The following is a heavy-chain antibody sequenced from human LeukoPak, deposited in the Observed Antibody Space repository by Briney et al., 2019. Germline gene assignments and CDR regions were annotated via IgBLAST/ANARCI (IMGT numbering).Heavy chain of an antibody. Sequence: PSETLSLTCTVSGGSISSYYWSWIRQRPGKGLEWIGYIYYSGSTNYNPSLKSRVTISVDTSKNQFSLKLSSVTAADTAVYYCARGVEYSSSSGLGYWGQGTLVTVSS. D-gene: IGHD6-6*01. CDR1: GGSISSYY. J-gene: IGHJ4*02. V-gene: IGHV4-59*01. CDR3: ARGVEYSSSSGLGY. CDR2: IYYSGST.